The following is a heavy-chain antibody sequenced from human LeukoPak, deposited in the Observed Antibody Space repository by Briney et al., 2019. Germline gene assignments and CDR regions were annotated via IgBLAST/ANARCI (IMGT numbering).Heavy chain of an antibody. V-gene: IGHV1-46*01. CDR3: ARKPFGLGGLDY. J-gene: IGHJ4*02. D-gene: IGHD3-16*01. CDR1: EYTFTSYY. CDR2: INPSGGST. Sequence: ASVKVSCKASEYTFTSYYIHWVRQAPGQGLEWMGIINPSGGSTSYAQKFQARVTMTRDTSTRTVYMELSSLRSEDTAVYYCARKPFGLGGLDYWGQGTLVTVSS.